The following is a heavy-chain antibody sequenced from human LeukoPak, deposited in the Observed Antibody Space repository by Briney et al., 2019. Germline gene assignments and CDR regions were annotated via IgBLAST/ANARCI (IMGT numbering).Heavy chain of an antibody. V-gene: IGHV3-30-3*01. CDR2: ISYDGSNK. Sequence: GGSLRLSCAASGFTFSSYAMHWVRQAPGKGLEWVAVISYDGSNKYYADSVKGRFTISRDNSKNTLYLQMNSLRAEDTAVYYCAREPIYCSSTSCSDLDYWGQGTLVTVSS. D-gene: IGHD2-2*01. CDR1: GFTFSSYA. J-gene: IGHJ4*02. CDR3: AREPIYCSSTSCSDLDY.